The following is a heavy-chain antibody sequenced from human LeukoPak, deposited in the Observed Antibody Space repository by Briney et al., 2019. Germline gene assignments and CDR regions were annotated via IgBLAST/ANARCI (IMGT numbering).Heavy chain of an antibody. V-gene: IGHV4-34*01. CDR2: INHSGST. CDR3: ARRGWLQYRGYFDY. CDR1: GGSFSGYY. Sequence: PSETLSLTCAVYGGSFSGYYWSWIRQPPGKGLEWIGEINHSGSTNYNPSLKSRVTISVDTPKNQFSLKLSSVTAADTAVYYCARRGWLQYRGYFDYWGQGTLVTVSS. J-gene: IGHJ4*02. D-gene: IGHD5-24*01.